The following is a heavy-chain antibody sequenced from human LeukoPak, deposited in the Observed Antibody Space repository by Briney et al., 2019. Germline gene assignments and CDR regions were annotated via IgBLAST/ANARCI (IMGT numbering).Heavy chain of an antibody. V-gene: IGHV1-69-2*01. CDR3: ATDQNYGSAIFDY. CDR2: VDPEDGET. CDR1: GCTFTDYY. D-gene: IGHD3-10*01. Sequence: PRASVKVSCKVSGCTFTDYYMHWVQQAPGKGLEWMGLVDPEDGETIYAEKFQGRVTITADTSTDTAYMELSSLRSEDTAVYYCATDQNYGSAIFDYWGQGTLVTVSS. J-gene: IGHJ4*02.